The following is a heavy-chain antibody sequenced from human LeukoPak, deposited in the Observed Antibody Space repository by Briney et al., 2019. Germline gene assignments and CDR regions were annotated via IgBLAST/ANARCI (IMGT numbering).Heavy chain of an antibody. CDR1: GFTFSSYG. CDR3: AKDAVTYGSGSINWFDP. J-gene: IGHJ5*02. Sequence: PGRSLRLSCAASGFTFSSYGMHWVRQAPGKGLEWVAVISYDGSNRYYADSVKGRFTISRDNSENTLYLQMNSLRAEDTAVYYCAKDAVTYGSGSINWFDPWGQGTLVTVSS. CDR2: ISYDGSNR. D-gene: IGHD3-10*01. V-gene: IGHV3-30*18.